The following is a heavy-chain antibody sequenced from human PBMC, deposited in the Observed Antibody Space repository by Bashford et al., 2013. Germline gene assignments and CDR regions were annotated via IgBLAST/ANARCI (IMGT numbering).Heavy chain of an antibody. D-gene: IGHD3-3*01. V-gene: IGHV3-33*01. CDR3: AADPPQSGFAFHI. Sequence: VRQAPGKGLEWVAVVWYDGSSTTYADSVKGRFTISRDNYENTLYLQMDSLRAEDTALYYCAADPPQSGFAFHIWGQGTMVTVSS. CDR2: VWYDGSST. J-gene: IGHJ3*02.